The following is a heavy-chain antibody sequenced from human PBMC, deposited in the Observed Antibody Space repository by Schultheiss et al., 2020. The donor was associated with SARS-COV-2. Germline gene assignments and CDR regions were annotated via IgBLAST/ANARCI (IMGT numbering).Heavy chain of an antibody. D-gene: IGHD6-6*01. V-gene: IGHV4-61*01. J-gene: IGHJ6*02. Sequence: SETLSLTCTVSGGSVSSGSYYWSWIRQPPGKGLEWIGYIYYSGSTNYNPSLKSRVTISVDTSKNQFSLKLSSVTAADTAVYYCARGTSIAGRAGMDVWGQGTTVTVSS. CDR2: IYYSGST. CDR1: GGSVSSGSYY. CDR3: ARGTSIAGRAGMDV.